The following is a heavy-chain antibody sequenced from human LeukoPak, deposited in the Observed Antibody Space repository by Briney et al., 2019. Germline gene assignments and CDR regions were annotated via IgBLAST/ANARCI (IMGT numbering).Heavy chain of an antibody. CDR2: ISSSSSYI. Sequence: PGGSLRLSCAASGFTFSSYEMNWVRQAPGKGLEWVSSISSSSSYIYQADSVKGRFTISRDNAKNSLYLQMNSLRAEDTAVYYCARVKEASAFDIWGQGTMVTVSS. CDR3: ARVKEASAFDI. D-gene: IGHD5-12*01. J-gene: IGHJ3*02. V-gene: IGHV3-21*01. CDR1: GFTFSSYE.